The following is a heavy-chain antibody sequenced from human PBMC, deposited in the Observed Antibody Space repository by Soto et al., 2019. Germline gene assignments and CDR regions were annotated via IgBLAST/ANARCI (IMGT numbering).Heavy chain of an antibody. CDR2: ISSSSSYI. D-gene: IGHD3-22*01. CDR3: VRGSRDYYDSSGFEY. Sequence: PGGSLRLSCAASGFTFSSYSMNQVRQAPGKGLEWVSSISSSSSYIYYAEFLKGRFTIYRDNAKNSLYLQMNSLRADDTAVYYCVRGSRDYYDSSGFEYWGQGTLVTVSS. CDR1: GFTFSSYS. V-gene: IGHV3-21*01. J-gene: IGHJ4*02.